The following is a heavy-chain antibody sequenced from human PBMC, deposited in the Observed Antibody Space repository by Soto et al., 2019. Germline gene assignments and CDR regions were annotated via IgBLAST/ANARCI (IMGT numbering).Heavy chain of an antibody. J-gene: IGHJ5*02. CDR3: ARDGALKSSWKREGNNWFDP. Sequence: QVQLQESGPGLVKPSETLSLTCTVSGGSISSYYWSWIRQPPGKGLEWIGYIYYSVSTNYNPSLQSRVTISVDTSKNQFSLKLSSVTAADTAVYYCARDGALKSSWKREGNNWFDPWGQGTLVTVSS. CDR1: GGSISSYY. D-gene: IGHD6-13*01. CDR2: IYYSVST. V-gene: IGHV4-59*01.